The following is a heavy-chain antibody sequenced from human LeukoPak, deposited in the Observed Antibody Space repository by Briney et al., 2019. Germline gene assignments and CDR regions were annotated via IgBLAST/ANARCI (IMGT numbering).Heavy chain of an antibody. CDR2: TSSSDAGT. CDR3: ARSSRELRGYAPWEVMPPFDY. J-gene: IGHJ4*02. Sequence: PGGSLRLSCAASGFTLSTYAMSWVRQTPGKGLEWVAATSSSDAGTYHADSVRGRFTISRDNSKNTLYLQMNSLRAEDTAVYYCARSSRELRGYAPWEVMPPFDYWGQGTLVTVSS. D-gene: IGHD4-23*01. CDR1: GFTLSTYA. V-gene: IGHV3-23*01.